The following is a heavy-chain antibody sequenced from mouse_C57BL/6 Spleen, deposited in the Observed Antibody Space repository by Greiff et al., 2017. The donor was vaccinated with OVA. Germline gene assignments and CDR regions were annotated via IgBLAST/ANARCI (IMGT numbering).Heavy chain of an antibody. V-gene: IGHV1-52*01. CDR3: ARRDYSNWYAMDY. J-gene: IGHJ4*01. D-gene: IGHD2-5*01. Sequence: QVQLQQPGAELVRPGSSVKLSCKASGYTFTSYWMHWVKQRPIQGLEWIGNIDPSDSETHYNQKFKDKATLTVDKSSSTAYMQLSSLTSEDSAVYYCARRDYSNWYAMDYWGQGTSVTVSS. CDR2: IDPSDSET. CDR1: GYTFTSYW.